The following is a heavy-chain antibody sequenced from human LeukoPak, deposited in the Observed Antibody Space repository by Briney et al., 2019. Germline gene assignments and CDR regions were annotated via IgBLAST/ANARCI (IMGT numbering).Heavy chain of an antibody. Sequence: GGSLRLSCAASGFTFSSYGMHWVRQAPGKGLKWVAVISYDGSNKYYADSVKGRFTISRDNSKNTLYLQMNSLRAEDTAVYYCAKILGGYDDLLNQYYFDYWGQGTLVTVSS. J-gene: IGHJ4*02. D-gene: IGHD5-12*01. V-gene: IGHV3-30*18. CDR1: GFTFSSYG. CDR2: ISYDGSNK. CDR3: AKILGGYDDLLNQYYFDY.